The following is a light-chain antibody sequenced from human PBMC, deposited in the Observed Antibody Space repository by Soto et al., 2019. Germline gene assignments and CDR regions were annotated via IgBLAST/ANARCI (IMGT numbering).Light chain of an antibody. CDR1: QSVSSSS. J-gene: IGKJ5*01. CDR2: GAS. CDR3: QQYGSSPPIT. V-gene: IGKV3-20*01. Sequence: EIVLTQSPGTLSLSPRERATLSCRASQSVSSSSLAWYQQKPGQAPRLLIYGASSRATGIPDRFSGSGSGTDFALTISRLKPEDFAVYYCQQYGSSPPITVGQGTRLEIK.